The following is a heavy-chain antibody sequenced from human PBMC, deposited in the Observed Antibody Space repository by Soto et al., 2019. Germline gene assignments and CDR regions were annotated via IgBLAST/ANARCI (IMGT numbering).Heavy chain of an antibody. V-gene: IGHV3-30*03. Sequence: GGSLRLSCAASGFTFSSYGMHWVRQAPGKGLEWVAVITYYGIINYYADSVKGRFTISRDNSKNTLYLQMNSLKTEDTAVYYCTTDPVCSSTSCIPSSTDYYYYYYMDVWGKGTTVTVSS. CDR1: GFTFSSYG. CDR3: TTDPVCSSTSCIPSSTDYYYYYYMDV. CDR2: ITYYGIIN. J-gene: IGHJ6*03. D-gene: IGHD2-2*01.